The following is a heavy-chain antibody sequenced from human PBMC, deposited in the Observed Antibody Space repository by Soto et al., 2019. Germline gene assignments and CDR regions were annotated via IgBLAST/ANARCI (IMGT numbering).Heavy chain of an antibody. Sequence: PSETLSLTCTVSGISISSYYWSWIRQPPGKGLEWIGYIYYSGSTNYNPSLKSRVTISVDTSKNQFSLKLSSVTAADTAVYYCARTWDSYYCYVKYVCGRGTTVTVSS. CDR1: GISISSYY. V-gene: IGHV4-59*01. CDR2: IYYSGST. J-gene: IGHJ6*02. D-gene: IGHD1-26*01. CDR3: ARTWDSYYCYVKYV.